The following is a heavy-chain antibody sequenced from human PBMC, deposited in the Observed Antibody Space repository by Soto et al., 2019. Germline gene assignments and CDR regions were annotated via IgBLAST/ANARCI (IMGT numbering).Heavy chain of an antibody. D-gene: IGHD6-13*01. CDR1: GFTFSSYA. J-gene: IGHJ4*02. CDR3: ARGRSSTWYDY. Sequence: EVQLLESGGGLVQPGGSLRLSCAASGFTFSSYAMSCVRQAPGKGLEWVSVISDSGSHTYYADSVKGRFTISRDNSKNTLYLQMNSLRAEDTAVYYCARGRSSTWYDYWGQGTLVTVSS. V-gene: IGHV3-23*01. CDR2: ISDSGSHT.